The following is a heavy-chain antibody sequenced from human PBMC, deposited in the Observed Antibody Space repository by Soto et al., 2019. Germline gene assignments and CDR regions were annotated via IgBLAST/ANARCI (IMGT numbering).Heavy chain of an antibody. V-gene: IGHV3-30*03. CDR2: ILYDGSDK. J-gene: IGHJ6*02. D-gene: IGHD3-16*01. CDR1: GFTFGSYG. CDR3: ARWGEMSHNPGGNYYYGMDV. Sequence: QVQLVESGGGVVQPGRSLRLSCAASGFTFGSYGLHWVRQPPGKGLEWVASILYDGSDKVYADSVKGRFTISRDDSKSTMYVQMDSVREDDTAVYYGARWGEMSHNPGGNYYYGMDVWGQGTTVTVSS.